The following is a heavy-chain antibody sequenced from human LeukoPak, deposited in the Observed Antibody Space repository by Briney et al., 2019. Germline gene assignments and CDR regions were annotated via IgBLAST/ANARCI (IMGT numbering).Heavy chain of an antibody. J-gene: IGHJ6*04. V-gene: IGHV3-23*01. CDR3: ARGGAGYSGYHYYYYGMDV. CDR1: GFTFSSYA. D-gene: IGHD5-12*01. Sequence: GGSLRLSCAASGFTFSSYAMSWVRQAPGKGLEWVSAISGSGGSTYYADSVKGRFTISRDNSKNTLYLQMNSLRAEDTAVYYCARGGAGYSGYHYYYYGMDVWGKGTTVTVSS. CDR2: ISGSGGST.